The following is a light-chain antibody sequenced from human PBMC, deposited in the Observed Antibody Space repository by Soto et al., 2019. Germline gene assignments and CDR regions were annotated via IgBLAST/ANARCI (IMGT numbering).Light chain of an antibody. CDR3: QQYENYLKT. CDR2: DAS. J-gene: IGKJ1*01. Sequence: DIHMTQSPSSLSASVGDRVTITGRASQDISNYLNWYQQKPGKDPRLLIYDASNLETGIPSRFSGSGSGTEFTLTISRVQPEDFATYYCQQYENYLKTFGEGTKVDIK. CDR1: QDISNY. V-gene: IGKV1-33*01.